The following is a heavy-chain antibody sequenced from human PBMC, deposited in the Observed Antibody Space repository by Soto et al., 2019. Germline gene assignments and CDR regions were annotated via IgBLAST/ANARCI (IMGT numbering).Heavy chain of an antibody. CDR1: GGSFSDYF. D-gene: IGHD3-16*02. CDR2: INHRGIT. CDR3: ARGRLHLGELSFNYLDF. V-gene: IGHV4-34*01. Sequence: PSETLSLTCAVYGGSFSDYFWSWIRQPPGKGLEWIGEINHRGITNYIPSLKSRVTISVDTSKNQFSLKLSSVTAADTAMYYCARGRLHLGELSFNYLDFWGQGTLVTVSS. J-gene: IGHJ4*02.